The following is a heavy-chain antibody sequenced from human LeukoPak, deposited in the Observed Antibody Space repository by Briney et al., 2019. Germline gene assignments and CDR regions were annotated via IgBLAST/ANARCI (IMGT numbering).Heavy chain of an antibody. CDR3: ARAPDSSGYPDY. CDR1: GFTVSSNY. CDR2: IYSGGST. V-gene: IGHV3-66*01. D-gene: IGHD3-22*01. J-gene: IGHJ4*02. Sequence: GGSLRLSCAASGFTVSSNYMSWVRQAPGKGLEWVSVIYSGGSTYYADSVKGRFTISRDNSKNTLYLQMNSLRAEDTAVYYCARAPDSSGYPDYWGQGTLVTVSS.